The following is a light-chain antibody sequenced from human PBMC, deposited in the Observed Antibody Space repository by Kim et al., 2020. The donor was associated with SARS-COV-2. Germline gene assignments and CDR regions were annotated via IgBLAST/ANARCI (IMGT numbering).Light chain of an antibody. CDR1: TLGPYY. CDR3: KARDSSTDHWV. J-gene: IGLJ3*02. V-gene: IGLV3-19*01. Sequence: SSELTQDPAVSVALGQTVRITCQGDTLGPYYASWYQKKPGQAPVLVVYGRNSRPSGIPERFSGSTSGKTAYLIITGAQAEDEADYYCKARDSSTDHWVFG. CDR2: GRN.